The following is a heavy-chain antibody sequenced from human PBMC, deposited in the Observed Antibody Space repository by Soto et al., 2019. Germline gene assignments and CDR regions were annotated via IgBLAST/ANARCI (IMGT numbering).Heavy chain of an antibody. Sequence: SCKASGYTFTYNFMHWVRQAPGQGLEWMGWISAYNGNTNYAQELQGRVTMTTDTSTSTAYMELRSLRSDDTAVYYCARAPSYYYDSSGFWPIDYWGQGTLVTVSS. D-gene: IGHD3-22*01. CDR3: ARAPSYYYDSSGFWPIDY. CDR2: ISAYNGNT. V-gene: IGHV1-18*04. J-gene: IGHJ4*02. CDR1: GYTFTYNF.